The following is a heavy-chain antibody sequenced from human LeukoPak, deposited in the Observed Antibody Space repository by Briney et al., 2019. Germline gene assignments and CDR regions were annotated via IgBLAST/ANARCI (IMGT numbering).Heavy chain of an antibody. CDR2: IKHSGST. J-gene: IGHJ4*02. D-gene: IGHD3-3*01. V-gene: IGHV4-34*01. CDR1: GGSFSGYY. Sequence: SETLSLTCAVYGGSFSGYYWSWIRQPPGKGLEWIGEIKHSGSTNYNPSLKSRVTISVDTSKNQFSLKLSSVTAADTAVYYCARGGLTIFYHEQFDYWGQGTLVTVSS. CDR3: ARGGLTIFYHEQFDY.